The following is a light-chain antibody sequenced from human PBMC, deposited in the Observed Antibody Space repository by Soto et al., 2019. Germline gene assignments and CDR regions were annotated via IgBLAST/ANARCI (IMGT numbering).Light chain of an antibody. CDR1: QGNSNF. J-gene: IGKJ2*01. CDR3: HSYRVAPYT. CDR2: GAA. V-gene: IGKV1-27*01. Sequence: TYMTQSPSSLSVSVGVRVTITFRASQGNSNFLAWYQQKPGKVPNLEIYGAATLQSGVPRRFSGSGSGTKFTLTISSLQPDDVATYYCHSYRVAPYTFGQGTNLEIK.